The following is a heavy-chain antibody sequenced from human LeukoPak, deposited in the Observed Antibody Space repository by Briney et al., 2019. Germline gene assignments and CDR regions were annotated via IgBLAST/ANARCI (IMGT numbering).Heavy chain of an antibody. CDR2: ISSSSSYI. CDR3: ARASSWDDAFDI. Sequence: PGGSLRLSCAASGFIFRSYWMAWVRQAPGKGLEWVSSISSSSSYIYYADSVKGRFTISRDNAKNSLYLQMNSLRAEDTAVYYCARASSWDDAFDIWGQGTMVTVSS. CDR1: GFIFRSYW. D-gene: IGHD6-13*01. V-gene: IGHV3-21*01. J-gene: IGHJ3*02.